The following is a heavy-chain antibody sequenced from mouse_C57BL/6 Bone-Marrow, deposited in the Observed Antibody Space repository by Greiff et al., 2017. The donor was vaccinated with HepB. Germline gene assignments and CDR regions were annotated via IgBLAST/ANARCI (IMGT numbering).Heavy chain of an antibody. CDR3: ALLSLYFDV. D-gene: IGHD6-5*01. V-gene: IGHV1-19*01. CDR1: GYTFTDYY. J-gene: IGHJ1*03. Sequence: EVKLMESGPVLVKPGASVKMSCKASGYTFTDYYMNWVKQSHGKSLEWIGVINPYNGGTSYNQKFKGKATLTVDKSSSTAYMELNSLTSEDSAVYYCALLSLYFDVWGTGTTVTVSS. CDR2: INPYNGGT.